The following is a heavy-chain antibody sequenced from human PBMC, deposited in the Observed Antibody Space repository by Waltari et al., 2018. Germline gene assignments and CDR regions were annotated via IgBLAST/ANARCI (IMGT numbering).Heavy chain of an antibody. CDR1: GFTVSSNY. Sequence: EVQLVESGGGLIQPGGSLRLSCAASGFTVSSNYMSWVRQAPGKGREWVSVIYSGGSTYYADSVKGRFTISRDNSKNTLYLQMNSRRAEDTAVYYCARDEGWSSFDYWGQGTLVTVSS. D-gene: IGHD2-15*01. CDR2: IYSGGST. J-gene: IGHJ4*02. CDR3: ARDEGWSSFDY. V-gene: IGHV3-53*01.